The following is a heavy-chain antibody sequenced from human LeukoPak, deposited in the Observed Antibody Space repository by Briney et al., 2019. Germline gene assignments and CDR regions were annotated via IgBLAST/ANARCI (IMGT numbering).Heavy chain of an antibody. CDR1: GGSISSSSYY. CDR2: IYYSGSS. V-gene: IGHV4-39*01. J-gene: IGHJ2*01. D-gene: IGHD3-3*01. Sequence: PSETLSLTCTVSGGSISSSSYYWGWIRQPPGKGLEWIGSIYYSGSSYYNPSLKSRVTISVDTSKNQFSLKLSSVTVADTAVYYCARHQGVVDLWGRGSLVTVSS. CDR3: ARHQGVVDL.